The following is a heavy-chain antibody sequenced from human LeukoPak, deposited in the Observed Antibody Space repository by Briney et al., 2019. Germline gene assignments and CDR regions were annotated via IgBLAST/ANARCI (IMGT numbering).Heavy chain of an antibody. CDR3: AGARTGTTPHYYYYYYMDV. V-gene: IGHV4-30-4*08. CDR1: GGSISSGGYY. D-gene: IGHD1-7*01. CDR2: IYYSGST. Sequence: SETLSLTCTVSGGSISSGGYYWSWIRQPPGKGLEWIGYIYYSGSTYYNPSLESRVTISVDTSKNQFSLKLSSVTAADTAVYYCAGARTGTTPHYYYYYYMDVWGKGTTVTVSS. J-gene: IGHJ6*03.